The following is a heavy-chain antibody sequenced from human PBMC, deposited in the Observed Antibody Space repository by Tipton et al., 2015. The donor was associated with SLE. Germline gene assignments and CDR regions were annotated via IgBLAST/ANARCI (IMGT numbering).Heavy chain of an antibody. J-gene: IGHJ6*02. CDR2: IYSSGNA. V-gene: IGHV4-61*09. CDR1: DASIASNSFY. Sequence: TLSLTCTVSDASIASNSFYWTGIRPPAGQRLEWIGHIYSSGNANYNPSLRRRVTSSVDTSKKEVSLRLRSVTAADTAVYYCARGDVILDSSSGPYPKSKPRGGMDVWGRGTAVTVSS. D-gene: IGHD3-22*01. CDR3: ARGDVILDSSSGPYPKSKPRGGMDV.